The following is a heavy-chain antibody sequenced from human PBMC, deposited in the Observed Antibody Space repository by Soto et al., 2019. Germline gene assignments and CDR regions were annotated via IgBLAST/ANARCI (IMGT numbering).Heavy chain of an antibody. D-gene: IGHD2-2*02. CDR2: IIPIFGTA. CDR3: ASDVVPAAISTRYYGMDV. CDR1: GGTFSSYA. V-gene: IGHV1-69*13. J-gene: IGHJ6*02. Sequence: ASVKVSCKASGGTFSSYAISWVRQAPGQGLEWMGGIIPIFGTANYAQKFQGRVTITADESTSTAYMELSSLRSEDTAVYYCASDVVPAAISTRYYGMDVWGQGTTVTVSS.